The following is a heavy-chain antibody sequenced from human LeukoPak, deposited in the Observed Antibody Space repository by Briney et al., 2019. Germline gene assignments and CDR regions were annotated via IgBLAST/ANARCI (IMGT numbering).Heavy chain of an antibody. V-gene: IGHV3-23*01. CDR3: AKTGVGAITYYYYGMDV. CDR1: GFTFSSYA. Sequence: GGSLRLSCAASGFTFSSYAMSWVRQAPGKGLEWVSAISGSGGSTYYADSVKGRFTISRDNSKNTLYLQMNRLRAEDTAVYYCAKTGVGAITYYYYGMDVWGQGTTVTVSS. J-gene: IGHJ6*02. CDR2: ISGSGGST. D-gene: IGHD3-10*01.